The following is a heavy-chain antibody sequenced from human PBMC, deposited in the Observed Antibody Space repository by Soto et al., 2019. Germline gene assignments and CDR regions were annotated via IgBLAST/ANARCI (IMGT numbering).Heavy chain of an antibody. CDR3: ARGIFGVVIIPYFDY. D-gene: IGHD3-3*01. CDR2: INPNSGGT. Sequence: ASVKVSCKASGYTFTGYYMHWVRQAPGQGLEWMGWINPNSGGTNYAQKFQGRVTMTRDTSISTVYMELSSLRSEDTAVYYCARGIFGVVIIPYFDYWGQGTLVTVSS. CDR1: GYTFTGYY. V-gene: IGHV1-2*02. J-gene: IGHJ4*02.